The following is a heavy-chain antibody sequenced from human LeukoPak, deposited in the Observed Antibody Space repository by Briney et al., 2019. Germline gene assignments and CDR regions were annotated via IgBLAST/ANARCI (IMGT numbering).Heavy chain of an antibody. CDR2: ISGSGGST. V-gene: IGHV3-23*01. CDR3: ANDLRATMVRGVIRYDY. Sequence: PGGSLRLSCAASGFTFSSYGMSWVRQAPGKGLEWVSAISGSGGSTYYADSVKGRFTISRDNSKNTLYLQMNSLRAEYTAVYYCANDLRATMVRGVIRYDYWGQGTQVTVSS. J-gene: IGHJ4*02. CDR1: GFTFSSYG. D-gene: IGHD3-10*01.